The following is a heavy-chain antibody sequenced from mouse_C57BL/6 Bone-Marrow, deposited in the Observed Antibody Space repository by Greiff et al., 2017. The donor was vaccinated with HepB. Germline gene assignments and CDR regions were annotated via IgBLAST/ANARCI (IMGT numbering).Heavy chain of an antibody. Sequence: EVQLVESGGGLVKPGGSLKLSCAASGFTFSDYGMHWVRQAPEKGLEWVAYISDGGSTIYYPDKVKGRFTISRDNAKNTLYLQMSHMKSEDTAMYYCAREEMGYALAYWGQGTLVTVSA. V-gene: IGHV5-17*03. CDR2: ISDGGSTI. J-gene: IGHJ3*01. D-gene: IGHD2-3*01. CDR3: AREEMGYALAY. CDR1: GFTFSDYG.